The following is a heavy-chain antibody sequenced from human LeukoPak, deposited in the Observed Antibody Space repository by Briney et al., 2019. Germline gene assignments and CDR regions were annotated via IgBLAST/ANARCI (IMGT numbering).Heavy chain of an antibody. Sequence: GGSLRLSCAASGFTFSNYGMHWVRQAPGKGLEWVAVIWYDGSNKYYADSVKGRFTISRGNSKNTLYLQMNSLRAEDTAVYYCARDPGYSYGTGYFDYWGQGTLVTVSS. CDR3: ARDPGYSYGTGYFDY. V-gene: IGHV3-33*01. D-gene: IGHD5-18*01. CDR2: IWYDGSNK. CDR1: GFTFSNYG. J-gene: IGHJ4*02.